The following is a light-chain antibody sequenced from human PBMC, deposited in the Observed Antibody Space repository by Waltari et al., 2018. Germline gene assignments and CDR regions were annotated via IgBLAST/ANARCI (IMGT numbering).Light chain of an antibody. Sequence: QAVVTQSLSLTVSPRGTVTLTRHSSAPALHTLNFPYWFQQKPGKAPRTLMCDTSIKQSWTPARFSGSLLGGRAALTLSGAQPEDEAEYYCLLCYGGARTFGGGTKLTVL. CDR3: LLCYGGART. CDR2: DTS. CDR1: APALHTLNF. V-gene: IGLV7-46*01. J-gene: IGLJ2*01.